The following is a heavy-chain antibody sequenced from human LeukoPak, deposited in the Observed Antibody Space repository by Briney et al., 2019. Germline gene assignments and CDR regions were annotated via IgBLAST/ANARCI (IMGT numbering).Heavy chain of an antibody. D-gene: IGHD3-22*01. V-gene: IGHV4-61*10. CDR3: ARSSEGRYYYDSSGFSYYYYYMDV. J-gene: IGHJ6*03. Sequence: SQTLSLTCTVSGGSISSGSYYWSWIRQPAGKGLEWIGYIYYSGSTYYNPSLRSRVTISVDTSKNQFSLKLSSVTAADTAVYYCARSSEGRYYYDSSGFSYYYYYMDVWGKGTTVTISS. CDR1: GGSISSGSYY. CDR2: IYYSGST.